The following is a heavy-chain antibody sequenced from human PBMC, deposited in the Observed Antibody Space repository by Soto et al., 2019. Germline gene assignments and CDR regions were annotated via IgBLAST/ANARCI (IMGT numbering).Heavy chain of an antibody. V-gene: IGHV4-4*02. CDR3: ARGHLWLED. CDR2: IYHSGSI. J-gene: IGHJ4*02. Sequence: SETLSLTCTLSNSSISSRKWWTWVRQTPGKGLEWIGEIYHSGSINHNPSLKSRVTVSLDSSKNQFSLKLTSVTAADTAIYYCARGHLWLEDWGQGTLVTVSS. CDR1: NSSISSRKW. D-gene: IGHD3-3*01.